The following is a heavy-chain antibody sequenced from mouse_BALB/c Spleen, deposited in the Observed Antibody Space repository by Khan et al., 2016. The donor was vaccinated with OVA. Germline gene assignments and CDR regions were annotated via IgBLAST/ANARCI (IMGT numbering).Heavy chain of an antibody. CDR1: GDSITSGY. Sequence: VQLKESGPSLVKPSQTLSLTCSVTGDSITSGYWNWIRKFPGNKLEYMGYISYSGSTYYNPSLKSRISITRDTSKNQPYLQLNSMTTEDSATYYCAGTSYYGNYYFDYWGQGTTLTVSS. V-gene: IGHV3-8*02. D-gene: IGHD2-10*01. CDR3: AGTSYYGNYYFDY. CDR2: ISYSGST. J-gene: IGHJ2*01.